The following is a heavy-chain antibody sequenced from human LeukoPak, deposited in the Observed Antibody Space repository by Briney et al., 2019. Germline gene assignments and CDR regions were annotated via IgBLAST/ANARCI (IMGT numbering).Heavy chain of an antibody. CDR3: AIGYSSSWYPLYYFDY. Sequence: AGSLTLSCAASGLSVTNYSMNWVRQAPGKGLECVSYITSSSSTIYYADSVKGRFTISRDNAKNSLYLQMNSLTDEDTAVYYCAIGYSSSWYPLYYFDYWGQGTLVTVSS. D-gene: IGHD6-13*01. CDR1: GLSVTNYS. V-gene: IGHV3-48*02. J-gene: IGHJ4*02. CDR2: ITSSSSTI.